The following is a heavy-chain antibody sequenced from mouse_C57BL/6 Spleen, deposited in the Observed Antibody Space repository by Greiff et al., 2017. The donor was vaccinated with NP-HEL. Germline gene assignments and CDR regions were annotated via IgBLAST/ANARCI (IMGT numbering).Heavy chain of an antibody. CDR3: AREGSYDSGYFDV. CDR1: GYAFSSSW. Sequence: QVQLQQSGPELVKPGASVKISCKASGYAFSSSWMNWVKQRPGKGLEWIGRIYPGDGDTNYNGKYTGKATLTADKSSSTSYRQLSSLTSEDSSVYFCAREGSYDSGYFDVGGTGTTVTVSS. D-gene: IGHD2-4*01. CDR2: IYPGDGDT. V-gene: IGHV1-82*01. J-gene: IGHJ1*03.